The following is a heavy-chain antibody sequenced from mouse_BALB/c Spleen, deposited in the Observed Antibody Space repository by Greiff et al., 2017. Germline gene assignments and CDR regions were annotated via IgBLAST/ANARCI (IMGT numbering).Heavy chain of an antibody. CDR2: ISNGGGST. J-gene: IGHJ3*01. CDR1: GFTFSSYT. D-gene: IGHD1-1*01. V-gene: IGHV5-12-2*01. CDR3: ARHFSSYVGFAY. Sequence: EVKLVESGGGLVQPGGSLKLSCAASGFTFSSYTMSWVRQTPEKRLEWVAYISNGGGSTYYPDTVKGRFTISRDNAKNTLYLQMSSLKSEDTAMYYCARHFSSYVGFAYWGQGTLVTVSA.